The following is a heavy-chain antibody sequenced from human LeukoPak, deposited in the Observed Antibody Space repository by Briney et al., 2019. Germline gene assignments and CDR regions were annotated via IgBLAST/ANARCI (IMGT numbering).Heavy chain of an antibody. V-gene: IGHV3-48*02. CDR2: ISSSSTI. Sequence: PGGSLRLSCAASGFTFSSYSMNWVRQAPGKGLEWVSYISSSSTIYYADSVKGRFTISRDNAKNSLYLQMNSLRDEDTAVYYCAKPPSSSSYYFDYWGQGTLVTVSS. CDR1: GFTFSSYS. J-gene: IGHJ4*02. D-gene: IGHD6-13*01. CDR3: AKPPSSSSYYFDY.